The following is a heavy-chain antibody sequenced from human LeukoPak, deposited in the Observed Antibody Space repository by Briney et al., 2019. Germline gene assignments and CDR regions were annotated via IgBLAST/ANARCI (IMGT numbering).Heavy chain of an antibody. CDR2: IIPILGIA. D-gene: IGHD2-15*01. Sequence: GASVKVCCKASGGTFSSYAISWVRQAPGQGLEWMGRIIPILGIANYAQKFQGRVTITADKSTSTAYMELSSLRSEDTAVYYCAGGGIAVVVAANYWGQGTLVTVSS. CDR1: GGTFSSYA. J-gene: IGHJ4*02. V-gene: IGHV1-69*04. CDR3: AGGGIAVVVAANY.